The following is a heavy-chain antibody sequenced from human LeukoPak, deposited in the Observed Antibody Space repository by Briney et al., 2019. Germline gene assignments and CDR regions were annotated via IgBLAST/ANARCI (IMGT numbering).Heavy chain of an antibody. J-gene: IGHJ3*02. CDR2: LYSDGTT. CDR3: AKGAARFLERSVAAFDI. CDR1: GFTVSNNF. Sequence: PGGSLRLSCAASGFTVSNNFMSWVRQAPAKGLEWVSILYSDGTTLYSDSVKGRFSISRDNSKNTLDLQMTSLRAEDTAVYYCAKGAARFLERSVAAFDIWGHGTLVTVSS. D-gene: IGHD2-15*01. V-gene: IGHV3-53*01.